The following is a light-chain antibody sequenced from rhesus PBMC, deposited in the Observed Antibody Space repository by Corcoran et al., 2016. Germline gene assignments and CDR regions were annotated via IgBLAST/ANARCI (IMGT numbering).Light chain of an antibody. CDR2: GAS. CDR1: QSVNNY. J-gene: IGKJ2*01. Sequence: EIVMTQSPATLALSPGERATLSCRAGQSVNNYLAWYQQNPGQAPRLLIYGASSRATGIPDRLSGRGSGTEFTLTISSLEPEDVGVYFCLQSSNWPHYSFGQGTKVEIK. CDR3: LQSSNWPHYS. V-gene: IGKV3-24*03.